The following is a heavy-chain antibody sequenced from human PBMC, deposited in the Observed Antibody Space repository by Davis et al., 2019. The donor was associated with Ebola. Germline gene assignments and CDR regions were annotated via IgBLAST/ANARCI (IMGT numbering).Heavy chain of an antibody. V-gene: IGHV3-30*18. CDR2: ISYDGSNK. CDR1: GFTFSSYG. CDR3: AKDHFDY. J-gene: IGHJ4*02. Sequence: SLKISCAASGFTFSSYGMHWVRQAPGKGLEWVAVISYDGSNKYYADSVKGRFTISRDNSKNTLYLQMNSLRAEDTAVYYCAKDHFDYWDQGTLVTVSS.